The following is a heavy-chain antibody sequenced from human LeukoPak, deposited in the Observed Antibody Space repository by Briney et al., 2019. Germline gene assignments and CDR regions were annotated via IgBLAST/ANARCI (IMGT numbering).Heavy chain of an antibody. Sequence: GESLKISWKGFGYTFANYWIGWVRQMPGRGLEWVGIIHPGDSLTSYSPSLEGHVTISADKSINTAYLQWRSLKASDTAMYYCAKIDYYAGEYWGQGTLVTVSS. CDR1: GYTFANYW. V-gene: IGHV5-51*01. D-gene: IGHD3-16*01. CDR3: AKIDYYAGEY. CDR2: IHPGDSLT. J-gene: IGHJ4*02.